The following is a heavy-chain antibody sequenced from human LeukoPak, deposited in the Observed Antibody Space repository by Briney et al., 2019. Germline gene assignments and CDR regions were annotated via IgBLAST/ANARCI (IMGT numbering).Heavy chain of an antibody. Sequence: ASVKVSCKASGYTFTSYYMHWVRQAPGQGLEWMGIINPSGGSTSYAQKFQGRVTMTRDTPTSTVYMELSSLRSEDTAVYYCAGDLRQSGSYDYWGQGTLVTVSS. J-gene: IGHJ4*02. CDR3: AGDLRQSGSYDY. V-gene: IGHV1-46*03. CDR2: INPSGGST. CDR1: GYTFTSYY. D-gene: IGHD1-26*01.